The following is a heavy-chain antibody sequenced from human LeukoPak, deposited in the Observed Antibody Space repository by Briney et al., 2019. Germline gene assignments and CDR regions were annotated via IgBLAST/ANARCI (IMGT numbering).Heavy chain of an antibody. Sequence: GGSLRLSCAASGFTVSSNYMGWVRQAPGKGLEWVSVIYSGGSTYYADSVKGRFTISRDNSKNTLYLQMNSLRAEDTAVYYCARDFTATGYFDYWGQGTLVTVSS. J-gene: IGHJ4*02. CDR2: IYSGGST. D-gene: IGHD5-18*01. CDR3: ARDFTATGYFDY. V-gene: IGHV3-53*01. CDR1: GFTVSSNY.